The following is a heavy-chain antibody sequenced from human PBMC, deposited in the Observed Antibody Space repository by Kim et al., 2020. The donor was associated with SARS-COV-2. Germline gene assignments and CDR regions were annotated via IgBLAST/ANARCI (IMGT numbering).Heavy chain of an antibody. J-gene: IGHJ6*02. V-gene: IGHV3-30*18. Sequence: GGSLRLSCAASGFTFSSYGMHWVRQAPGKGLEWVAVISYDGSNKYYADSVKGRFTISRDNSKNTLYLQMNSLRAEDTAVYYCAKDLLSRRIYTAMATGYYYGMDIWGQGAPVTVSS. D-gene: IGHD5-18*01. CDR3: AKDLLSRRIYTAMATGYYYGMDI. CDR1: GFTFSSYG. CDR2: ISYDGSNK.